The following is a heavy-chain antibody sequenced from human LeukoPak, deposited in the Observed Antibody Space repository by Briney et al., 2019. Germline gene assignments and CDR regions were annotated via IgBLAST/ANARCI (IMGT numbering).Heavy chain of an antibody. CDR1: GFTVTETY. Sequence: GGTLRLFCAVSGFTVTETYMTWVRQTPGKGLDWVSLIYTGGSVYYGDSVKGRFNISRDISRNTLYLQMNALRAEDTAVYYCAAGGLRKDTHAFEIWGQGTVVTVSS. CDR3: AAGGLRKDTHAFEI. J-gene: IGHJ3*02. CDR2: IYTGGSV. V-gene: IGHV3-53*01. D-gene: IGHD3/OR15-3a*01.